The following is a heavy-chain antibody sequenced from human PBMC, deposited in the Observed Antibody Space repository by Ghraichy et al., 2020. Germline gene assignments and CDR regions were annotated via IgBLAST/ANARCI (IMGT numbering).Heavy chain of an antibody. CDR3: AKRISGWYYADY. CDR1: GFTFSSYA. CDR2: ITGSGAAT. D-gene: IGHD6-19*01. V-gene: IGHV3-23*01. J-gene: IGHJ4*02. Sequence: GGSLRLSCAASGFTFSSYAMSWVRQAPGKGLEWVSAITGSGAATHYADSVKGRFTISRDNSKNTLYLQMNSLRAEDTAIYYCAKRISGWYYADYWGQGTLVTVSS.